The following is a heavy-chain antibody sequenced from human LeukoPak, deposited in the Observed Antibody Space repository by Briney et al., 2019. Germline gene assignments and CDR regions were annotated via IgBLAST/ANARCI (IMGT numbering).Heavy chain of an antibody. CDR1: GFTFSSYE. V-gene: IGHV3-48*03. J-gene: IGHJ6*03. CDR3: AKDEYSGYDYVGYYYYYMDV. Sequence: GGSLRLSCAASGFTFSSYEMNWVRQAPGKGLEWVSYISSSGSTIYYADSVKGRFTISRDNSKNTVYLQMNSLRAEDTAVYYCAKDEYSGYDYVGYYYYYMDVWGKGTTVTVSS. CDR2: ISSSGSTI. D-gene: IGHD5-12*01.